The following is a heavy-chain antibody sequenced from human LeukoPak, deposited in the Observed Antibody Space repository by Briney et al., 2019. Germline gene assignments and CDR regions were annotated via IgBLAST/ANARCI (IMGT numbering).Heavy chain of an antibody. CDR1: GFLLRSYA. V-gene: IGHV3-23*01. D-gene: IGHD3-16*01. Sequence: PGGSLRLSCAPSGFLLRSYAMSWVREAPARGLVWVSSLRGNGDTFYADSVKRRFTLSRDESRNTVYLQLNNLRVKDTAVYYCAKASWVSSADAVLWGQGTVVTVSS. CDR2: LRGNGDT. CDR3: AKASWVSSADAVL. J-gene: IGHJ4*02.